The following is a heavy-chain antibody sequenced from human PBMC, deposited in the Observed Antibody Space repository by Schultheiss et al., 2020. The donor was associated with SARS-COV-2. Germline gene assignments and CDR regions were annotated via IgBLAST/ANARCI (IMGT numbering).Heavy chain of an antibody. CDR3: AREVVRHYDFWSGRKTWVDWFDP. D-gene: IGHD3-3*01. CDR1: GFTFSSYW. V-gene: IGHV3-74*01. CDR2: INSDGSST. Sequence: GESLKISCAASGFTFSSYWMHWVRQAPGKGLVWVSRINSDGSSTSYADSVKGRFTISRDNAKNTLYLQMNSLRAEDTAVYYCAREVVRHYDFWSGRKTWVDWFDPWGQGTLVTVSS. J-gene: IGHJ5*02.